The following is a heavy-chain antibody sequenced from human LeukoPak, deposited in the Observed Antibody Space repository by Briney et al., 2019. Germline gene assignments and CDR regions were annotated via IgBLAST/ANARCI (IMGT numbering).Heavy chain of an antibody. V-gene: IGHV3-7*04. CDR1: GFIFSNYW. J-gene: IGHJ4*02. CDR2: IKQDGSQK. CDR3: AGEGFSRIAAAGNVLGY. D-gene: IGHD6-13*01. Sequence: PGGSLRLSCAASGFIFSNYWMSWVRQAPAKGLEWVANIKQDGSQKYYVDSVKGRFTISRDNAKNSLYLQMNSLRAEDTAVYYCAGEGFSRIAAAGNVLGYWGQGTLVTVSS.